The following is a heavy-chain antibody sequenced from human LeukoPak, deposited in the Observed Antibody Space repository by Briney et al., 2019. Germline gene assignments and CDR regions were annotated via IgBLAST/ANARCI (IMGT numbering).Heavy chain of an antibody. CDR2: ISHSGTT. J-gene: IGHJ4*02. V-gene: IGHV4-38-2*02. CDR3: EREGDILGATIDS. Sequence: PSETLSLTCVASDYSISSGYFWGWIRQSPGKGLEWIGSISHSGTTYYNPSFKSRVTISLDTSKNQFSLKLRSVTAADTAFYYCEREGDILGATIDSWGQGTLVTVSS. D-gene: IGHD1-26*01. CDR1: DYSISSGYF.